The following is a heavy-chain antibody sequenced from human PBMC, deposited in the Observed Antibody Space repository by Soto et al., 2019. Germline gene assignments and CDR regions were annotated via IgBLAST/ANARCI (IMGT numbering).Heavy chain of an antibody. D-gene: IGHD3-10*01. CDR3: ARRYGGGFDY. Sequence: QVQLLESGPGLVKPSETLSLTCTVCGGSISSYYWSWIRHPPGKGLEWIGYIFSSGSTTYNPSLKSRVTVSLDTSTNQSYLKLSSVTAADTAVYYCARRYGGGFDYWGQGTLGTVSS. V-gene: IGHV4-59*08. CDR1: GGSISSYY. CDR2: IFSSGST. J-gene: IGHJ4*02.